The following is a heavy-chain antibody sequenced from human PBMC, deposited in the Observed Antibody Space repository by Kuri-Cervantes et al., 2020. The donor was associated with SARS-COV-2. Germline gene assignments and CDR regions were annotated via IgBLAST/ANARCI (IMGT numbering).Heavy chain of an antibody. CDR2: IYYSGTT. D-gene: IGHD5-24*01. J-gene: IGHJ4*02. CDR3: ARDGDGYNSHFDH. Sequence: LRLSCTVSGGSISSGDFYWSWIRQHPGKGREWIGYIYYSGTTYYSPSLKCRVTITVDTSKNQCSLKVSSVTAADTAGYYCARDGDGYNSHFDHWGQGTLVTVSS. CDR1: GGSISSGDFY. V-gene: IGHV4-31*03.